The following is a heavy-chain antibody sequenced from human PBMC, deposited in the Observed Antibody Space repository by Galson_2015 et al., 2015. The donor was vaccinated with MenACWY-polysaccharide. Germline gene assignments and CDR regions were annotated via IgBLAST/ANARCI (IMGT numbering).Heavy chain of an antibody. V-gene: IGHV3-49*04. Sequence: SLRLSCAASGFTFADHALTWVRQAPGKGLEWVGFIRSKAYGRTTEFAASVKGRFTISRDDSKSIAYLQMNSLRSDDTAVYYCARDRPVAGTVLDAFEIWGQGTMVTVSS. J-gene: IGHJ3*02. CDR1: GFTFADHA. CDR2: IRSKAYGRTT. D-gene: IGHD6-6*01. CDR3: ARDRPVAGTVLDAFEI.